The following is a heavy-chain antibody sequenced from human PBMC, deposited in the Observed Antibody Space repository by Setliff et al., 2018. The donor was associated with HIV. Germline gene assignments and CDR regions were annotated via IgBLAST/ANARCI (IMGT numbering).Heavy chain of an antibody. Sequence: PSETLSLTCTVSGGSMSTYYWSWIRQPPGKGLEWIGYIYTSGSTNYNPSLRSRVTISVDTSKNHFSLRLSSVTAADTAVSYFARQPRWLQFPRYFDYWGQGTLVTVSS. J-gene: IGHJ4*02. CDR3: ARQPRWLQFPRYFDY. CDR2: IYTSGST. D-gene: IGHD5-12*01. V-gene: IGHV4-59*08. CDR1: GGSMSTYY.